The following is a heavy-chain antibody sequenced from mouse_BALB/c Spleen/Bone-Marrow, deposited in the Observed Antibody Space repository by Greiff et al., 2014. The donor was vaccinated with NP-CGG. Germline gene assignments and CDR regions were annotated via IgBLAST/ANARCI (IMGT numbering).Heavy chain of an antibody. D-gene: IGHD1-1*01. CDR2: ISPGSGTT. Sequence: DLVKPGASVKLSCKASGYTFTRYWINWIKQKPGQGLEWIGRISPGSGTTYYNEMFKGKPTLTVEKSSTTAFIQLSSLSSEDSAVYFCARGSYYYGSSSPWFAYWGQGTLVTVSA. J-gene: IGHJ3*01. V-gene: IGHV1S41*01. CDR3: ARGSYYYGSSSPWFAY. CDR1: GYTFTRYW.